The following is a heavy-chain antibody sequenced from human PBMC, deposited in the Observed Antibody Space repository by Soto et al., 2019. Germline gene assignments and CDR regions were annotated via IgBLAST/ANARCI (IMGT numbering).Heavy chain of an antibody. CDR1: GFTFVSYA. D-gene: IGHD3-3*01. Sequence: WGSLRLSCAASGFTFVSYAISCVRHSPLKWREWVSAISGSGGSTYYADSVKGRFTISRDNSKNTLYLQMNSLRAEDTAVYYCAKDGGLRFLEWLYYYYYGMDVWGQGTTVTVSS. V-gene: IGHV3-23*01. J-gene: IGHJ6*02. CDR2: ISGSGGST. CDR3: AKDGGLRFLEWLYYYYYGMDV.